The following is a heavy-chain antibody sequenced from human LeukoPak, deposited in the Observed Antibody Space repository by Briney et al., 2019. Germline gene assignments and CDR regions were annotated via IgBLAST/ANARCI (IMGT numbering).Heavy chain of an antibody. CDR3: AKLVGVAGHFDY. CDR2: ISYDGSNK. CDR1: GFTFSSYA. J-gene: IGHJ4*02. Sequence: GGSLRLSCAASGFTFSSYAMHWVRQAPGKGLEWVAVISYDGSNKYYADSVKGRFTISRDNSKNTLYLQMNSLRAEDTAVYYCAKLVGVAGHFDYWGQGTLVTVSS. D-gene: IGHD3-3*01. V-gene: IGHV3-30-3*02.